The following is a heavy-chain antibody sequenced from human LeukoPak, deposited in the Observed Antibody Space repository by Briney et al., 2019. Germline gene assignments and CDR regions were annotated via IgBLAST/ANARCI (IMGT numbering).Heavy chain of an antibody. V-gene: IGHV3-9*01. D-gene: IGHD5-18*01. J-gene: IGHJ4*02. Sequence: GGSLRLSCAASGFTFDDYAMHWVRQAPGKGLDWVSGISWNSGSIGYADSVKGRFTISRDNAKNSLYLQMNSLRAEDTALYYCAKDGGASGYSYAFDYWGQGTLVTVSS. CDR2: ISWNSGSI. CDR3: AKDGGASGYSYAFDY. CDR1: GFTFDDYA.